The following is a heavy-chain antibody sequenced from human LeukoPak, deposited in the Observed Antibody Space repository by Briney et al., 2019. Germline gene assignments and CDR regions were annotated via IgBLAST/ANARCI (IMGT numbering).Heavy chain of an antibody. CDR2: IYYSAT. D-gene: IGHD3-22*01. CDR3: ARGHHYYDSSAYFEEYWYFDL. V-gene: IGHV4-59*11. Sequence: PSETLSLTCTVSGGSISTPYWSWIRQPPGKGLEWIGYIYYSATNYNPSLKSRVTISVDTSKNQFSLKLTSVTAADTAVYYCARGHHYYDSSAYFEEYWYFDLWGRGSLVTVSS. CDR1: GGSISTPY. J-gene: IGHJ2*01.